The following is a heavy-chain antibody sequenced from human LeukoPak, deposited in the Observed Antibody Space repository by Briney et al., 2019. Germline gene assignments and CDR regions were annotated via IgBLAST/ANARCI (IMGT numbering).Heavy chain of an antibody. J-gene: IGHJ5*02. D-gene: IGHD4-11*01. CDR2: ITGSSTYI. CDR1: GFTFSSYT. Sequence: PGGSLRLSCAVSGFTFSSYTMNWVRQAPGKGLDWVSSITGSSTYIYYADSVKGRFTISSDNAKNSLYLQMNNLGAEDTAVYYCARDLTVTSTCWFNLWGQGTLVTVSS. CDR3: ARDLTVTSTCWFNL. V-gene: IGHV3-21*01.